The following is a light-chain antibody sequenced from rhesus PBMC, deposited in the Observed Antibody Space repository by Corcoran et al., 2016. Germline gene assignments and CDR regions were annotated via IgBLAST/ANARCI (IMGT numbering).Light chain of an antibody. J-gene: IGLJ1*01. CDR2: DTT. Sequence: QAVVTQEPSLTVSPGGTVTLTCDANTGADTSGHWPHWFQQKPGQAPQTLIYDTTNKFSWTPARFSGSLVGGKAALTLSGAQPEDDADYYCWRYFNGSSIFGGGTRLAVL. CDR1: TGADTSGHW. CDR3: WRYFNGSSI. V-gene: IGLV7-80*01.